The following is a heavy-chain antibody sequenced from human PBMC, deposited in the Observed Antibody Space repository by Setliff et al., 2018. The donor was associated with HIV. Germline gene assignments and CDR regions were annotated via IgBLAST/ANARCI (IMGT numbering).Heavy chain of an antibody. CDR2: IYYSGST. Sequence: SETLSLTCSVSGGSSSSANYYWSWIRQHPGRGLEWIGYIYYSGSTYYNPSLKSRVTMSLDTSNNQFSLKLSSVTAADTAVYYCARGFEAADAFHIWGQGTMVTVSS. V-gene: IGHV4-31*03. J-gene: IGHJ3*02. D-gene: IGHD6-25*01. CDR1: GGSSSSANYY. CDR3: ARGFEAADAFHI.